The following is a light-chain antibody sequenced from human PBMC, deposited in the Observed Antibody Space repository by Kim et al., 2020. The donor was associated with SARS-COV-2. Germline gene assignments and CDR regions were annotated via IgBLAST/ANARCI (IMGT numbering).Light chain of an antibody. CDR2: GAS. CDR1: QSVSSSY. CDR3: QQYGSSPYT. V-gene: IGKV3-20*01. Sequence: WSPGERASLSCRASQSVSSSYLAWYQQKPGQAPRLLIYGASSRATGIPDRFSGSGSGTDFTLTISRLEPEDFAVYYCQQYGSSPYTFGQGTKLEI. J-gene: IGKJ2*01.